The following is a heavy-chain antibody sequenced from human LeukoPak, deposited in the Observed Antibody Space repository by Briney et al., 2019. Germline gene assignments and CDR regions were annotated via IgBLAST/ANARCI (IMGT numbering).Heavy chain of an antibody. J-gene: IGHJ4*02. D-gene: IGHD3-9*01. Sequence: GGSLRLSCAASGFTFSNAWMSWVRQAPGKGLECVDRIKGKTDGGTADYAAPVKGRFTILRDNSKNLLYLQMNSVTTEDTEVYYCTTDLDGLDYWGQGTLVTVSS. CDR1: GFTFSNAW. CDR3: TTDLDGLDY. V-gene: IGHV3-15*01. CDR2: IKGKTDGGTA.